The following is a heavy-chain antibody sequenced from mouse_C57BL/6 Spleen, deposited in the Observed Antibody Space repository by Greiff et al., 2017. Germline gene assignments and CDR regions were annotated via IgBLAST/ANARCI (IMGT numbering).Heavy chain of an antibody. D-gene: IGHD1-1*01. V-gene: IGHV1-26*01. Sequence: EVQLQQSGPELVKPGASVKISCKASGYTFTDYYMNWVKQSHGKSLEWIGDINPNNGGTSYNQKFKGKATLTVDKSSSTAYMELRSLTSEDSAVYYCARDYYGSSYDNYYWYFDVWGTGTTVTVSS. CDR1: GYTFTDYY. CDR3: ARDYYGSSYDNYYWYFDV. J-gene: IGHJ1*03. CDR2: INPNNGGT.